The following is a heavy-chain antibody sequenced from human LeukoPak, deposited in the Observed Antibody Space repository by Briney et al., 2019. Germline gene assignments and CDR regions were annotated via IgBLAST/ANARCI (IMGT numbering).Heavy chain of an antibody. V-gene: IGHV1-46*01. CDR1: GYTFTSYY. Sequence: ASVKVSCKASGYTFTSYYMHWVRQAPGQGLEWMGLINPSGGSTSYAQKFQGRVTMTRDMSTSTVYMELSSLRSEDTAVYYCARGITGTTDWFDPWGQGTLVTVSS. J-gene: IGHJ5*02. D-gene: IGHD1-7*01. CDR2: INPSGGST. CDR3: ARGITGTTDWFDP.